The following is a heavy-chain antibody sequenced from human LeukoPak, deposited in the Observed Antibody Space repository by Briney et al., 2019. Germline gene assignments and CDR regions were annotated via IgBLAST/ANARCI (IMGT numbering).Heavy chain of an antibody. CDR2: IIPIFGTA. J-gene: IGHJ4*02. CDR1: GGTFSSYA. Sequence: SVKVSCKASGGTFSSYAISWVRQAPGQGLEWMGGIIPIFGTANYAQKFQGRVTITTDESTSTAYMEPSSLRSEDTAVYYCAATPYCSSTSCYQQREYYFDYWGQGTLVTVSS. V-gene: IGHV1-69*05. D-gene: IGHD2-2*01. CDR3: AATPYCSSTSCYQQREYYFDY.